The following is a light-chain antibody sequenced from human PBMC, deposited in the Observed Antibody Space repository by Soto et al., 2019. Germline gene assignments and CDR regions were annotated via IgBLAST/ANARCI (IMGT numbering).Light chain of an antibody. CDR3: QQRSNWPPRIT. V-gene: IGKV3-11*01. CDR2: DAS. CDR1: QSVSSY. Sequence: EIVLTQSPATLSLSPGERATLSCRASQSVSSYLAWYQQKPGQAPRLLIYDASNRATGIPARFSGSGSETAVTLTISSLEPEDFAVYYCQQRSNWPPRITFGQGTRLEIK. J-gene: IGKJ5*01.